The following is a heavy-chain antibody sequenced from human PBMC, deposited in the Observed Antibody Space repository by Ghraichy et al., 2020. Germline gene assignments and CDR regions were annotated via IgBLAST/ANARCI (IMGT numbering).Heavy chain of an antibody. CDR1: GGTFSSYA. CDR3: ARDPLSSGYFGDYFDY. D-gene: IGHD3-22*01. J-gene: IGHJ4*02. V-gene: IGHV1-69*04. Sequence: SVKVSCKASGGTFSSYAISWVRQAPGQGLEWMGRIIPILGIANYAQKFQGRVTITADKSTSTAYMELSSLRSEDTAVYYCARDPLSSGYFGDYFDYWGQGTLVTVSS. CDR2: IIPILGIA.